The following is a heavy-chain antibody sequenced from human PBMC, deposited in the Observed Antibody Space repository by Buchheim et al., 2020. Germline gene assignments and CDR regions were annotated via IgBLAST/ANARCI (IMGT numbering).Heavy chain of an antibody. CDR3: TRSANFFRGMDV. J-gene: IGHJ6*02. V-gene: IGHV3-74*01. Sequence: EERLVESGGGLGQPGGSLRLSCAASGFTFSSDWMHWVRQAPGKGLVWVSRINPDGSDTTYADSVKGRFTITRVNGRNQLYLQMNSLRGEDTAIYYCTRSANFFRGMDVWGQGTT. D-gene: IGHD2-15*01. CDR1: GFTFSSDW. CDR2: INPDGSDT.